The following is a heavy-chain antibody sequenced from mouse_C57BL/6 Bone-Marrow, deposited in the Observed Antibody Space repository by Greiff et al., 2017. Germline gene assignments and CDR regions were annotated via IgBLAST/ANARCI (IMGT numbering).Heavy chain of an antibody. V-gene: IGHV1-55*01. CDR1: GYTFTSYW. J-gene: IGHJ1*03. D-gene: IGHD1-1*01. Sequence: VQLQQPGAELVKPGASVKMSCKASGYTFTSYWITWVKQRPGQGLEWIGDIYPGSGSTNYNEKFKGKATLTVDTSSSTAYMQLSSLTSEDSAVYYCAREWDITTVGWYFDVWGTGTTVTVSS. CDR2: IYPGSGST. CDR3: AREWDITTVGWYFDV.